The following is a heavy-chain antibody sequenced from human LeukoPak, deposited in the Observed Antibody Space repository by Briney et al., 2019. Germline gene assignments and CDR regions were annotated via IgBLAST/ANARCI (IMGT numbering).Heavy chain of an antibody. D-gene: IGHD6-13*01. CDR2: IYYSGST. CDR1: GGSISSGGYY. CDR3: ARVRAAAGLPDLMDV. J-gene: IGHJ6*02. Sequence: TPSETLSLTCTVSGGSISSGGYYWSWIRQPPGKGLEWIGCIYYSGSTYYNPSLKSRVTISVDTSKNQFSLKLSSVTAADTAVYYCARVRAAAGLPDLMDVWGQGTTVTVSS. V-gene: IGHV4-30-4*01.